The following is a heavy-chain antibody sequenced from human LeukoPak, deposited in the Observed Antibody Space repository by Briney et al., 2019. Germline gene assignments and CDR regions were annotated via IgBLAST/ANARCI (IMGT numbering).Heavy chain of an antibody. V-gene: IGHV1-46*01. CDR3: ARDLYYSYGPRFDY. D-gene: IGHD5-18*01. CDR2: INPSGGST. J-gene: IGHJ4*02. Sequence: GSSVKVSCKASGGTFSSYAISWVRQAPGQGLEWMGIINPSGGSTSYAQKFQGRVTMTRDMSTSTVYMELSSLRSEDTAVYYCARDLYYSYGPRFDYWGQGTLVTVSS. CDR1: GGTFSSYA.